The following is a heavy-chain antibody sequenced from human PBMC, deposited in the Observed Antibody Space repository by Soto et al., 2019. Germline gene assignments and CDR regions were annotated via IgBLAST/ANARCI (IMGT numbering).Heavy chain of an antibody. V-gene: IGHV3-23*01. CDR1: GFTLSSYA. J-gene: IGHJ6*02. CDR2: IIAGGDMT. D-gene: IGHD1-26*01. CDR3: ARGDLGGSGAPASYYLPGWDV. Sequence: DVQLLESGGNLVQPGGSLTLSCSASGFTLSSYAMSWVRQAPGKGLEWVSSIIAGGDMTYNSDSVKGRFTISRDNANNPVFLQMHNLRIEHTALCYCARGDLGGSGAPASYYLPGWDVWGQGATVTVS.